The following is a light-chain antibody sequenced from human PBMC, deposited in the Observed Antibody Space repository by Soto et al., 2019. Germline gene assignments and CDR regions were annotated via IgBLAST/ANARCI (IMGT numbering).Light chain of an antibody. CDR1: QSIGSW. Sequence: DIQMTHSPSTLSASVGDRVTMTCRASQSIGSWLAWYQHKPGRAPKLLIFDGARLESGVPSRFSGSGSGKEFTFTISSLQPEDFATYYCQQYNSYPWTFGHGSKVDI. J-gene: IGKJ1*01. V-gene: IGKV1-5*01. CDR2: DGA. CDR3: QQYNSYPWT.